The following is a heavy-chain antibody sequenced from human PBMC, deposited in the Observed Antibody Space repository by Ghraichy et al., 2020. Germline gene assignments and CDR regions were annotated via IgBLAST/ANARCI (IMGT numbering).Heavy chain of an antibody. V-gene: IGHV4-59*01. CDR2: IYYSENT. CDR1: GGSIRSYY. Sequence: SETLSLTCNVSGGSIRSYYWSWIRQPPGKGLEWIGYIYYSENTNYNPSLNSRVTISVDTSKNQFSLKLSSVTAADTAVYSCARGTLAGYSGSDYGYFDYWGQGTLVTVSS. D-gene: IGHD1-26*01. CDR3: ARGTLAGYSGSDYGYFDY. J-gene: IGHJ4*02.